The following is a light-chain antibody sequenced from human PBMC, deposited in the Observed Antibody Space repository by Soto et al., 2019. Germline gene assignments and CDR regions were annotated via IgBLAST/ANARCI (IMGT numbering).Light chain of an antibody. V-gene: IGKV1-5*01. CDR1: QSISSW. J-gene: IGKJ4*01. CDR3: QQYNSLSSVS. CDR2: DAS. Sequence: DIQMPQSPSTLSTSVGASFTITCRASQSISSWLAWYQQKPGKAPKLLIYDASSLESGVPSRFSGSGSGTEFTLTITSLQPDDSATYYCQQYNSLSSVSFGGGNKVDIK.